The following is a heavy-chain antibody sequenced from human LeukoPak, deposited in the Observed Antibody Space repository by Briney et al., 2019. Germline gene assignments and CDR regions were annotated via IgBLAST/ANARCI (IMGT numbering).Heavy chain of an antibody. CDR2: IIPIFGTA. CDR3: ARYKLSGNYPYFDY. J-gene: IGHJ4*02. V-gene: IGHV1-69*01. CDR1: GGTFSSYA. D-gene: IGHD1-7*01. Sequence: RASVKVSCKASGGTFSSYAISWVRQAPGQGLEWMGGIIPIFGTANYAQKFQGRVTITADESTSTAYMELSRLRSDDTAVYYCARYKLSGNYPYFDYWGQGTLVTVSS.